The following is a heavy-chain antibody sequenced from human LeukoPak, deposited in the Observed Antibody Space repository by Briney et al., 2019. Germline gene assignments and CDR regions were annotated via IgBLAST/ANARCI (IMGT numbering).Heavy chain of an antibody. J-gene: IGHJ4*02. CDR1: GFTFSSYE. CDR2: ISSSGSTI. CDR3: ARERPEIDY. V-gene: IGHV3-48*03. Sequence: GGSLRLSCAASGFTFSSYEMNWVRQAPGKGLEWVSYISSSGSTIYYADSVKGRFTISRDNAKNSLYLQMNSLRAEDTAVYYCARERPEIDYWGKGTLVTVSS.